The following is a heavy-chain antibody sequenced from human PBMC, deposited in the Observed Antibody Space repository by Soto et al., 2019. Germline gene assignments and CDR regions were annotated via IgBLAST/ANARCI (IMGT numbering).Heavy chain of an antibody. CDR2: TYYSGSN. D-gene: IGHD3-3*01. CDR1: GGSISSYY. CDR3: ARSDSQPAPSYFDY. J-gene: IGHJ4*02. V-gene: IGHV4-59*08. Sequence: QVQLQESGPGLVKPSETLSLTCTVSGGSISSYYWSWIRQPPGKGREWIGYTYYSGSNNYNPSPKSRVTISVDTSKNQCSLTLNSVTAADTAVYYCARSDSQPAPSYFDYWGQGTLVTVSS.